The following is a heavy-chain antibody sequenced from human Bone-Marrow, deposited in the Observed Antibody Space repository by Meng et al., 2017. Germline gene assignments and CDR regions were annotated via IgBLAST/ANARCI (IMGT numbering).Heavy chain of an antibody. Sequence: VQLQESGPGLVKPSGTLSLTCAVPGGAISSSNWWSWVRQPPGKGLEWIGEIYHSGSTNYNPSLKSRVTISVDKSKNQFSLKLSSVTAADTAVYYCARVSLQATIAAAGVVWFDPWGQGTLVTVSS. J-gene: IGHJ5*02. CDR2: IYHSGST. CDR1: GGAISSSNW. CDR3: ARVSLQATIAAAGVVWFDP. V-gene: IGHV4-4*02. D-gene: IGHD6-13*01.